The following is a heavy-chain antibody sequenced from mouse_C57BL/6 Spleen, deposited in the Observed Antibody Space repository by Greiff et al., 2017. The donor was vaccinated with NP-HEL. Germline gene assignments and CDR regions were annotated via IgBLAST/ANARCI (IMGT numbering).Heavy chain of an antibody. D-gene: IGHD1-1*01. V-gene: IGHV1-55*01. J-gene: IGHJ2*01. Sequence: VQLQQPGAELVKPGASVKMSCKASGYTFTSYWLTCVKQRPGQGLEWIGDIYPGSGSTNYNEKFKSKATLTVDTSSSTAYMQLSSLTSEDSAVYYCARFITTDFDYWGQGTTLTVSS. CDR2: IYPGSGST. CDR1: GYTFTSYW. CDR3: ARFITTDFDY.